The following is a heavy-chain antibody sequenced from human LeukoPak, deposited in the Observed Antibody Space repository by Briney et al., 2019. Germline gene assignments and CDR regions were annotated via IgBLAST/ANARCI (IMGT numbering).Heavy chain of an antibody. D-gene: IGHD6-13*01. Sequence: GGSLRLSCAASGFTFSSYWMSWVRQAPGKGLEWVANIKQDGSEKYYVDSVKGRFTISRDNAKNPLYLQMNSLRAEDTAVYYCARDSELRGSSSWSGYLDYWGQGTLVTVSS. V-gene: IGHV3-7*01. J-gene: IGHJ4*02. CDR3: ARDSELRGSSSWSGYLDY. CDR1: GFTFSSYW. CDR2: IKQDGSEK.